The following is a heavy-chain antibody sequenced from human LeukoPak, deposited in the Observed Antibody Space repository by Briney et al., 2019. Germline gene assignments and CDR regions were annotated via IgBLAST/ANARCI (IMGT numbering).Heavy chain of an antibody. J-gene: IGHJ5*02. D-gene: IGHD3-22*01. CDR2: IRNSGPT. CDR3: VKSSGSRFGP. CDR1: DDSISDYF. V-gene: IGHV4-59*01. Sequence: SETLSFTCTVSDDSISDYFWSWIRQPPGKGLEWIAYIRNSGPTRYNPSLQSRVTISLDTSKNQFSLKLTSVTAADTAIYYCVKSSGSRFGPWGQGTLVTVSS.